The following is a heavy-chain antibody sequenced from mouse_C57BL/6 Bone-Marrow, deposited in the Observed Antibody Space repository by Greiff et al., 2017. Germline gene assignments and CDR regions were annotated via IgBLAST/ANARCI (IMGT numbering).Heavy chain of an antibody. CDR2: IYPGGGYT. Sequence: QVQLQQSGAELVRPGTSVKMSCKASGYTFTNYWIGWAKQRPGHGLEWIGDIYPGGGYTNYNEKFKGKATLTADKSSSTAYMQFSSLTSEDSAIYYCARSGNWYFDVWGTGTTVTVSS. D-gene: IGHD1-1*01. CDR1: GYTFTNYW. CDR3: ARSGNWYFDV. V-gene: IGHV1-63*01. J-gene: IGHJ1*03.